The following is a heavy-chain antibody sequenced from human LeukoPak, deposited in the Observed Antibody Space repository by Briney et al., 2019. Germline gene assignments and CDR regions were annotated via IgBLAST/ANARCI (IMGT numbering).Heavy chain of an antibody. J-gene: IGHJ4*02. CDR1: GYTLTELS. V-gene: IGHV1-24*01. CDR2: FDPEDGET. Sequence: GASVKVSCKGSGYTLTELSMHWVRQAAGKGLEGMGGFDPEDGETIYAQTFQARVTMTEDTSTDTAYMELSSLRSEDTAVYYCATAPYSSSCRWGQGTLVTVSS. CDR3: ATAPYSSSCR. D-gene: IGHD6-13*01.